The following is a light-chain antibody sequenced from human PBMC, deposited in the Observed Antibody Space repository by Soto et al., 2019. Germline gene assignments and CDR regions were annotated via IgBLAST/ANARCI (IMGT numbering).Light chain of an antibody. CDR1: SSDVGGFSY. V-gene: IGLV2-11*01. J-gene: IGLJ1*01. Sequence: QSALTQPRSVSGSPGQSVTISCTGTSSDVGGFSYVSWYQQYPGKAPKLILYDVSQRPSGVPDRFSGSKSGNTASLTISGLLAEDEAVFYCCSYSGTYTGVFGTGTKVTVL. CDR2: DVS. CDR3: CSYSGTYTGV.